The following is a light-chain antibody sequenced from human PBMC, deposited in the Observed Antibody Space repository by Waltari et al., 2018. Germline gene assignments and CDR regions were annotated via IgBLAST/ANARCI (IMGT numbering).Light chain of an antibody. V-gene: IGLV2-11*02. CDR2: DFD. CDR1: SSDVGGYIY. J-gene: IGLJ3*02. Sequence: QSALTQPRSVSGSPGQSVTISCTGTSSDVGGYIYVSWYQQHPDRAPNLIIDDFDTRPRAVPARVSGSKSGNTASLTISGLQADDESDFDCCSYAANIHGVYGGGTKVTVL. CDR3: CSYAANIHGV.